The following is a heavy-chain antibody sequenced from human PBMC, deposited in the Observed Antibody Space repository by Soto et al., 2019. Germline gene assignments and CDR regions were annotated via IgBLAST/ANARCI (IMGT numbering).Heavy chain of an antibody. V-gene: IGHV1-69*01. J-gene: IGHJ6*02. Sequence: QVQLVQSGAEVKKPGSSVKVSCKASGGTFSSYAISWVRQAPGQGLEWMGGIIPIFGTANYAQKFQGRVTITADESTSTAYMELSSLRSEDTAVYYCARDGSSWQYYYYSGMDVWGQGTTVTVSS. CDR2: IIPIFGTA. D-gene: IGHD6-13*01. CDR3: ARDGSSWQYYYYSGMDV. CDR1: GGTFSSYA.